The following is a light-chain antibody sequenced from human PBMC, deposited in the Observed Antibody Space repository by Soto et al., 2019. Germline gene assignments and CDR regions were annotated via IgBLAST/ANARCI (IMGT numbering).Light chain of an antibody. CDR2: GVS. CDR3: QQYGSSRWT. Sequence: EIVLTQSPATLSLSPGERATLSCRASQSVSSYLAWYQQKPGQAPRLLIYGVSTRDTGVPDRFSGSASGTEFTLTISRLEPEDFAVYYCQQYGSSRWTFGQGTKVDIK. J-gene: IGKJ1*01. CDR1: QSVSSY. V-gene: IGKV3-20*01.